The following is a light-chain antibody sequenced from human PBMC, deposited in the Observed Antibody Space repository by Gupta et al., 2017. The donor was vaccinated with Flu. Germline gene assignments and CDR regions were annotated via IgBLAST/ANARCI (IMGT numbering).Light chain of an antibody. J-gene: IGKJ2*01. CDR2: AAS. CDR3: QQSYSTPYT. CDR1: QSISSY. Sequence: PSSLSASVGDRVTITCRASQSISSYLNWYQQKPGKAPKLLIYAASSLQSGVPSSFSGSGSGTDFTLTISSLQPEDFATYYCQQSYSTPYTFGQGTKLEIK. V-gene: IGKV1-39*01.